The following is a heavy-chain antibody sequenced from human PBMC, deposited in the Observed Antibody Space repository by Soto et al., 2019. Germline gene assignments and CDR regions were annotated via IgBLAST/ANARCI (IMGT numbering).Heavy chain of an antibody. J-gene: IGHJ3*02. Sequence: PSDTLSLTCTLPGVSIRSYYWSWIRQPPGKGLEWIGYIYYSGSTNYNPSLKSRVTISVDTSKNQFSLKLSSVTAADTAVYYCARGLISGYYLYDAFDIWGQGTMVT. CDR3: ARGLISGYYLYDAFDI. V-gene: IGHV4-59*01. CDR2: IYYSGST. CDR1: GVSIRSYY. D-gene: IGHD3-22*01.